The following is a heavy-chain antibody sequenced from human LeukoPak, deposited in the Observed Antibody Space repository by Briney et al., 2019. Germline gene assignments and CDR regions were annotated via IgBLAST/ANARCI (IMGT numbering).Heavy chain of an antibody. Sequence: TLSLTCTVSGGSISSYYWSWIRQPPGKALEWLAIIYWDDDKRYRPSLKKRLTITKDTSKNQVVLTMADMDPVDTATYFCAHSRLYYYGSGTYYKTFDPWGQGTLVTVSS. CDR1: GGSISSYYW. CDR3: AHSRLYYYGSGTYYKTFDP. J-gene: IGHJ5*02. V-gene: IGHV2-5*08. D-gene: IGHD3-10*01. CDR2: IYWDDDK.